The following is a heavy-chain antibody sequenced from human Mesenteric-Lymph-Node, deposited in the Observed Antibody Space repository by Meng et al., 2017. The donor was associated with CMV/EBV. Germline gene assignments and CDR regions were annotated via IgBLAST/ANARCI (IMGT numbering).Heavy chain of an antibody. Sequence: SETLSLTCTVFSGSIRSRDHYWTWIRQPPGKGLEWIGYISHSGSTNYNPSLKSRVTMSVDTSKNQFSLKVSSVTAADTAVFYCARLLGHCSSTSCYTPFDCWGQGTLVTVSS. CDR1: SGSIRSRDHY. J-gene: IGHJ4*02. D-gene: IGHD2-2*02. CDR3: ARLLGHCSSTSCYTPFDC. V-gene: IGHV4-61*08. CDR2: ISHSGST.